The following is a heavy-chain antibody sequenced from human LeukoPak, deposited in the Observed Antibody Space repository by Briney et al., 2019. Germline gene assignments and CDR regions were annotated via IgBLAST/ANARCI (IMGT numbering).Heavy chain of an antibody. V-gene: IGHV3-33*01. J-gene: IGHJ4*02. CDR3: AGVDYHFDY. CDR1: GFTFSSYG. D-gene: IGHD4-11*01. CDR2: IWYDGSNE. Sequence: PGRSLRLSCAASGFTFSSYGMHWVRQAPGKGLEWVAVIWYDGSNEYYADSVKGRFTISRDNSKNTLYLQMNSLRAEDTAVYYCAGVDYHFDYWGQGTLVTVSS.